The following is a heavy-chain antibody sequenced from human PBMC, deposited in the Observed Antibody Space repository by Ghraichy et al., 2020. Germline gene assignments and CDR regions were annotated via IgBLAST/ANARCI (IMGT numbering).Heavy chain of an antibody. D-gene: IGHD3-3*01. Sequence: GGSLRLSCAASGFTFSSSWMSWVRQAPGKGLEWVANIKQDGSEKSYVDSVKGRFTISRDNAKSSLFLQMNSLRAEDTAVYYCARDPRTVRFFEWYYYMDVGGKGTTVTVSS. CDR1: GFTFSSSW. CDR2: IKQDGSEK. CDR3: ARDPRTVRFFEWYYYMDV. V-gene: IGHV3-7*01. J-gene: IGHJ6*03.